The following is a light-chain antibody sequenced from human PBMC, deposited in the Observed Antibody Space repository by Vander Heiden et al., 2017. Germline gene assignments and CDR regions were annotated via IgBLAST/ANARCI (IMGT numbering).Light chain of an antibody. Sequence: QSVLTQPPSASGTPGQRVTISCSGSSSNIGSNTVNWYQQLPGTAPKLRIYGNSQRPSGVPDRFSGSKSGTSASLAISGLQSEDEADYYCAAWDDNLSVVFGGGTKLTVL. J-gene: IGLJ3*02. CDR3: AAWDDNLSVV. CDR2: GNS. CDR1: SSNIGSNT. V-gene: IGLV1-44*01.